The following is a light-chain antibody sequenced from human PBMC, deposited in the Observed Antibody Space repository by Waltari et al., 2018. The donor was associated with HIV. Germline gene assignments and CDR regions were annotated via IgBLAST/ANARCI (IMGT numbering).Light chain of an antibody. J-gene: IGLJ3*02. V-gene: IGLV1-40*01. CDR1: GSNIGAGFD. CDR2: GDN. Sequence: QSVLTQSPSVSGAPGQRVTISCTGPGSNIGAGFDVPWYQHLPGTAPKLLIFGDNHRPSGVPDRFSGSMSGTSASLAITWLQADDEAYYYCQSYDSGLRGWVFGGGTKLTVL. CDR3: QSYDSGLRGWV.